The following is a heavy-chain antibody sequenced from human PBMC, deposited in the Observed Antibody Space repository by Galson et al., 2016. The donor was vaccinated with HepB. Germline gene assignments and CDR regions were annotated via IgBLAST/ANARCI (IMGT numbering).Heavy chain of an antibody. V-gene: IGHV3-7*04. CDR2: IKPDGSEK. D-gene: IGHD5-12*01. J-gene: IGHJ4*01. CDR1: GFTFSSYW. Sequence: SLRLSCAASGFTFSSYWMTWVRQAPGKGLEWVANIKPDGSEKYSVDSVKGRFTISRANAKHSLYLQMNSLRVEDTAVYYCGGGTTWLAGVWGHGTLAAVSS. CDR3: GGGTTWLAGV.